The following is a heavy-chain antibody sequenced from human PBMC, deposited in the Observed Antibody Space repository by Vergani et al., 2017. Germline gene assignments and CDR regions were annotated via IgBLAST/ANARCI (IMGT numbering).Heavy chain of an antibody. J-gene: IGHJ5*02. CDR2: INNDGSST. CDR3: ARARKFRFGVVWENWFDP. CDR1: GFTFSSYW. V-gene: IGHV3-74*01. D-gene: IGHD3-3*01. Sequence: EVQLVESGGGLVQPGGSLRLSCAASGFTFSSYWMHWVRQAPGKGLVWVSRINNDGSSTSYADSVKGRFTISRDNAKNTLYLQMNSLRADDTALYYCARARKFRFGVVWENWFDPWGQGTLVTVSS.